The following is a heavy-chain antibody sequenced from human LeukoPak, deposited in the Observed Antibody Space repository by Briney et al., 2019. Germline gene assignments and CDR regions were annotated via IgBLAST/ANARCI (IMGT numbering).Heavy chain of an antibody. CDR2: IYHSGST. J-gene: IGHJ6*03. V-gene: IGHV4-39*07. Sequence: SETLSLTCTVSGGSISSSSYYWGWIRQAPGKGLIYIGSIYHSGSTYYNPSLESRVTISVDTSKNQFSLKLSSVTAADTAVYYCAREAARPRKAYYYYMDVWGKGTTVTVSS. D-gene: IGHD6-6*01. CDR3: AREAARPRKAYYYYMDV. CDR1: GGSISSSSYY.